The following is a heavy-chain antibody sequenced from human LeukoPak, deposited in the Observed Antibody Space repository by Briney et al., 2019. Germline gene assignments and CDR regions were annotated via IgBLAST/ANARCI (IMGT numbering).Heavy chain of an antibody. CDR1: GFTFTEYY. V-gene: IGHV1-2*02. J-gene: IGHJ4*02. Sequence: ASVKVSCKASGFTFTEYYIHWVRQAPGQGLEWMGWINPHSGGTNSAEKFQDRFTMTRDTSVSTVYMELGRLRHDDTAIYYCARIYYFVTNGYGAYFDSWGQGTLLTVSS. CDR2: INPHSGGT. CDR3: ARIYYFVTNGYGAYFDS. D-gene: IGHD3-10*02.